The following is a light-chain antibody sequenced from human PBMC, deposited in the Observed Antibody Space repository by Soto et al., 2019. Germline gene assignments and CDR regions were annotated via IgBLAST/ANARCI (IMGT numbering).Light chain of an antibody. CDR1: QSISSY. J-gene: IGKJ4*01. CDR3: QQSFSPLLT. CDR2: AAS. Sequence: DIQMTQSPSSVSASVGDTVTITCRASQSISSYLNWYQQKPGKAPKVLIYAASTLQSGVPSRFSGSASGAEFTLTISNLQSEDFATYYCQQSFSPLLTFGGGTKVDIK. V-gene: IGKV1-39*01.